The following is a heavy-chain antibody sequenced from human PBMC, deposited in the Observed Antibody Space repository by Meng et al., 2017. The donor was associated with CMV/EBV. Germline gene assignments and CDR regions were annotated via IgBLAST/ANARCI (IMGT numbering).Heavy chain of an antibody. J-gene: IGHJ5*02. D-gene: IGHD3-16*01. CDR2: FEPARAGT. CDR1: FPGVV. V-gene: IGHV1-2*02. Sequence: FPGVVMPWVPPAPGPRVECMGWFEPARAGTAYSPKLPGRVTLTRETSISTAYMELSCLTSDDPAVYYCARHAFEFLGVIGWGAFDPWGQGTLVTVSS. CDR3: ARHAFEFLGVIGWGAFDP.